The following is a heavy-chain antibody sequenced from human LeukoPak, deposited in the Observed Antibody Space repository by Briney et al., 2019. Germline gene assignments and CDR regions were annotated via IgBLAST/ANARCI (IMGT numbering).Heavy chain of an antibody. CDR2: ISSSSSYI. CDR3: ARASDYGDYFTGMDV. CDR1: GFTFSSYS. V-gene: IGHV3-21*01. Sequence: GGSLRHSCAASGFTFSSYSMNWVRQAPGKGLEWVSSISSSSSYIYYADSVKGRFTISRDNAKNSLYLQMNSLRAEDTAVYYCARASDYGDYFTGMDVWGQGTTVTVSS. J-gene: IGHJ6*02. D-gene: IGHD4-17*01.